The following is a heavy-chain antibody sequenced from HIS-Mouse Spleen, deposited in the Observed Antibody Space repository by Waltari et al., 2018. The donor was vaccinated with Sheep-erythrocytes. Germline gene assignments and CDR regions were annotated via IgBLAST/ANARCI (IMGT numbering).Heavy chain of an antibody. CDR2: IFSNDEK. CDR3: ARITSYYDFWSTYNKDYFDY. CDR1: GFSLSNARMG. D-gene: IGHD3-3*01. Sequence: QVTLKESGPVLVKPTETLTLTCTVSGFSLSNARMGVSWIRQPPGKALEWLAHIFSNDEKSYSTSQKSKLTISKDTSKSQVVLTMTNMDPVDTATYYCARITSYYDFWSTYNKDYFDYWGQGTLVTVSS. V-gene: IGHV2-26*01. J-gene: IGHJ4*02.